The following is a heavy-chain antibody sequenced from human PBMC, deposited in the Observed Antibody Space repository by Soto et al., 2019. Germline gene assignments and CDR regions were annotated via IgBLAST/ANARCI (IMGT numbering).Heavy chain of an antibody. D-gene: IGHD2-2*02. Sequence: LRLSCATSGFTFSNFDMHWVRQVPGKGLEWVSAIGAARDPYYLGSVKGRFTISRENAKNSVYLQMDDLRAGDSAVYYCARAYTGRLPRRADYYYAMDVWGQGTTVTVSS. CDR2: IGAARDP. CDR1: GFTFSNFD. CDR3: ARAYTGRLPRRADYYYAMDV. J-gene: IGHJ6*02. V-gene: IGHV3-13*05.